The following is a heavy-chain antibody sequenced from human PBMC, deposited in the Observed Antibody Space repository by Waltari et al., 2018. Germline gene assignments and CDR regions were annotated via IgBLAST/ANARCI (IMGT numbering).Heavy chain of an antibody. CDR1: GFTFSSYG. J-gene: IGHJ5*02. V-gene: IGHV3-30*18. D-gene: IGHD4-17*01. CDR3: ANGGDYGDYGFDP. CDR2: ISYDGSNK. Sequence: QVQLVESGGGVVQPGRSLRLSCAASGFTFSSYGMRWVRQAPGKWLEWVAVISYDGSNKYYADSVKGRFTISRDNSKNTLYLQMNSLRAEDTAVYYCANGGDYGDYGFDPWGQGTLVTVSS.